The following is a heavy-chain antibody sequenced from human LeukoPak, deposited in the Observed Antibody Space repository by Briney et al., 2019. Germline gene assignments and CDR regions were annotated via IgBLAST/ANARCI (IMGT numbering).Heavy chain of an antibody. Sequence: SETLSLTCTVSGGSISSYYWSWIRQPPGKGLEWIGYIYYGGSTNYNPSLKSRVTISVDTSKNQFSLKLSSVTAADTAVYYCAREGPGLVGAIPSWYFDLWGRGTLVTVSS. D-gene: IGHD1-26*01. CDR2: IYYGGST. CDR3: AREGPGLVGAIPSWYFDL. CDR1: GGSISSYY. J-gene: IGHJ2*01. V-gene: IGHV4-59*01.